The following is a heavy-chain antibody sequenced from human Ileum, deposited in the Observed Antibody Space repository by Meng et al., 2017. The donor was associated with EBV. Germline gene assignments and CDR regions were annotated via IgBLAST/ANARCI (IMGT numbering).Heavy chain of an antibody. Sequence: ALPLGVVCGLVPPGGALSHSRPASGFPLMAHALRSVPPASFKEHDRISSISSWVNYLYDQDSLQGRFTISRENSKNPLYLQIDIRNAEATAISYCAKIGVIGNWYFVLWGRGTLVTVSS. CDR3: AKIGVIGNWYFVL. D-gene: IGHD2-21*01. V-gene: IGHV3-23*01. J-gene: IGHJ2*01. CDR1: GFPLMAHA. CDR2: ISSWVNYL.